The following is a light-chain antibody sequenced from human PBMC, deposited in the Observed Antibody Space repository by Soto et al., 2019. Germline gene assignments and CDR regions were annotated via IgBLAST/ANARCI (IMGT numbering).Light chain of an antibody. CDR2: AAF. CDR1: QDIRSY. Sequence: DIQLTQSPSFLSASVGDRVTITCRASQDIRSYLAWYQQRPGKVPDLLIYAAFTLQSGVPSRFSGSGSGTEFTLTISSLQPEDFATYYCQQLDSYPTFTFGQGTRLEI. V-gene: IGKV1-9*01. CDR3: QQLDSYPTFT. J-gene: IGKJ5*01.